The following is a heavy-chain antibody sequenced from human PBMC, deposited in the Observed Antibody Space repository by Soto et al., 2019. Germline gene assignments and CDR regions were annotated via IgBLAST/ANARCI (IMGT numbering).Heavy chain of an antibody. D-gene: IGHD1-7*01. V-gene: IGHV1-58*01. CDR1: GFTFTSSA. CDR2: IVVRSGNT. J-gene: IGHJ4*02. Sequence: SVKVSCKASGFTFTSSAVPWVRQARGQRLQWIGWIVVRSGNTNYAQKFQERVTITRDMSTSTAYMELSSLRSEDTAVYYCAAEGRHWNYEYWGQGTLVTVSS. CDR3: AAEGRHWNYEY.